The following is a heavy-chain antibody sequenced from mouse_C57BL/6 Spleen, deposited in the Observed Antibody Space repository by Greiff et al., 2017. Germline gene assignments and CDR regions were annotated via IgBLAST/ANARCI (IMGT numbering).Heavy chain of an antibody. V-gene: IGHV5-6*01. CDR3: ASSTGTSTDD. CDR1: GFTFSSYG. Sequence: EVHLVESGGDLVKPGGSLKLSCAASGFTFSSYGMPWVRQTPDKMLEWVATISSGCSYTYYPDSVKGRFTFSRDNAKNTLYLQMSSLKSEDTAMYYCASSTGTSTDDWGQGTTLTVSS. D-gene: IGHD4-1*01. CDR2: ISSGCSYT. J-gene: IGHJ2*01.